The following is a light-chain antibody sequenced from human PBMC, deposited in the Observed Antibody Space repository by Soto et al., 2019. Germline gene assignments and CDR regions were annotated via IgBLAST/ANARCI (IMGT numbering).Light chain of an antibody. CDR3: AAWDDSLSAWV. CDR2: KNN. J-gene: IGLJ3*02. CDR1: YSDIGSNY. V-gene: IGLV1-47*01. Sequence: QSVLTQPPSASGTPGQRVTISCPGSYSDIGSNYVYWYQHLPGTAPKLLIYKNNQRPSGVPDRFSGSKSGTSASLAISRLRSEDEADYYCAAWDDSLSAWVFGGGTKLTVL.